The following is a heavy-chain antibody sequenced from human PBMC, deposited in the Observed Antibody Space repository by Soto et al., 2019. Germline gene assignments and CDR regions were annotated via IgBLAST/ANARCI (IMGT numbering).Heavy chain of an antibody. D-gene: IGHD1-26*01. Sequence: EVQLLESGGGLVQPGGSLRLSXAXXGXXXNNXXMSXXPQAPGKGLEWVSTISSSGGSTYYADSVKGRFTISRDNSKNTLYLQMNSLRAEDTAVYYCAKERWEGYGMDVWGQGTTVTVSS. V-gene: IGHV3-23*01. CDR1: GXXXNNXX. CDR2: ISSSGGST. CDR3: AKERWEGYGMDV. J-gene: IGHJ6*02.